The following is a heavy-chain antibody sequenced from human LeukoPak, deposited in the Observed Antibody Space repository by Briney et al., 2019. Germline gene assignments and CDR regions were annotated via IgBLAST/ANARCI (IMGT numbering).Heavy chain of an antibody. CDR3: ARRVGLGAFDY. Sequence: PGGSLRLSCAASGFNFRNYGMNWVRQVPGEGLEWVSYISSSGTNIYHADSVKGRFAISRDNAKNALYLQMNSLRAEDTAVYYCARRVGLGAFDYWGQGTLVTVSS. CDR2: ISSSGTNI. D-gene: IGHD4/OR15-4a*01. V-gene: IGHV3-48*03. J-gene: IGHJ4*02. CDR1: GFNFRNYG.